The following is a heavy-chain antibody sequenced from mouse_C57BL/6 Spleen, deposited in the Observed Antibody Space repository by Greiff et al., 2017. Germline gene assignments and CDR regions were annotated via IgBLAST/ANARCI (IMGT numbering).Heavy chain of an antibody. CDR2: IYPGSGNT. Sequence: VQLQQSGPELVKPGASVKISCKASGYSFTSYYIHWVKQRPGQGLEWIGWIYPGSGNTKYNEKFKGKATLTADTSSSTAYMQLSSLTSEDSAVYYCARPPPLDSSGYAFDYWGQGTTLTVSS. D-gene: IGHD3-2*02. J-gene: IGHJ2*01. CDR1: GYSFTSYY. CDR3: ARPPPLDSSGYAFDY. V-gene: IGHV1-66*01.